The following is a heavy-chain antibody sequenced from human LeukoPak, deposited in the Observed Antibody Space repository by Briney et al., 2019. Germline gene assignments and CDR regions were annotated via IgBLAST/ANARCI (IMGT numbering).Heavy chain of an antibody. CDR2: IKSKTDGGTT. CDR3: TTDHEWYSSSSPGGGTNDY. Sequence: GGSLRLSCAASGFTFSNAWMSWVRQAPGKGLEWVGRIKSKTDGGTTDYAAPVKGRFTISRDDSKNTLYLQMNSLKTEDTAVYYCTTDHEWYSSSSPGGGTNDYWGQGTLVTVSS. J-gene: IGHJ4*02. D-gene: IGHD6-6*01. V-gene: IGHV3-15*01. CDR1: GFTFSNAW.